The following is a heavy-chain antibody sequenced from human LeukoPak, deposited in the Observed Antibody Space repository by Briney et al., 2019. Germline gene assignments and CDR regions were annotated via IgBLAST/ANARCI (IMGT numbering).Heavy chain of an antibody. Sequence: GGSLRLSCAASGFTFSSYAMSWVRQAPGKGLEWVSAISGSGGSTYYADSVKGRFTISRDNSKNTLYLQMNSLRAEDTAVYYCAKVVVVPAAPYYYYYMDVWGKGTTVTVSS. CDR1: GFTFSSYA. V-gene: IGHV3-23*01. CDR2: ISGSGGST. J-gene: IGHJ6*03. CDR3: AKVVVVPAAPYYYYYMDV. D-gene: IGHD2-2*01.